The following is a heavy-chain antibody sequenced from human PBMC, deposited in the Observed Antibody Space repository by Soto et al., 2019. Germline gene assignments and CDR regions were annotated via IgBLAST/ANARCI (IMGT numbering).Heavy chain of an antibody. V-gene: IGHV3-7*01. CDR1: GFAFGNYW. CDR2: IKRDASEK. CDR3: ARDSGDGSWSSVNHYLAY. Sequence: DVQLVESGGDLVQPGGSLRLSCAASGFAFGNYWMSWVRQDPGKGLECLATIKRDASEKKYVDSVKGRFTMSRDNAKKSLYLQMDSLRAEDTAVYYCARDSGDGSWSSVNHYLAYWGHGTLVTVSS. D-gene: IGHD3-10*01. J-gene: IGHJ4*01.